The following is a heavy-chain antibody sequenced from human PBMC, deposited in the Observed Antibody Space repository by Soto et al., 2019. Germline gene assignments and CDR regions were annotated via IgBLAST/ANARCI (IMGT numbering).Heavy chain of an antibody. Sequence: QVQLVQSGAEVKKPGSSVKVSCKASGGTFSSYAISWVRQAPGQGLEWMGGIIPIFGTANYAQKFQGRVTITADESPSTADMELSSLRSEDTAVYYCARDLLHYDSSGYWGWFDPWGQGTLVTVSS. CDR2: IIPIFGTA. D-gene: IGHD3-22*01. CDR3: ARDLLHYDSSGYWGWFDP. J-gene: IGHJ5*02. V-gene: IGHV1-69*01. CDR1: GGTFSSYA.